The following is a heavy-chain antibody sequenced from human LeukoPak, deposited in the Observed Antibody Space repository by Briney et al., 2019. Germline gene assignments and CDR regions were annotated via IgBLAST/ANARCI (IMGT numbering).Heavy chain of an antibody. D-gene: IGHD6-13*01. Sequence: SGGSLILSCAASGFTFSRYAMHWVRQAPGKGLEWVATTSYDGSNKFYADSVKGRFTISRDNAKNSLYLQMNSLRAEDTAVYYCARGTIAAAGYYYFDYWGQGTQVTVSS. J-gene: IGHJ4*02. V-gene: IGHV3-30-3*01. CDR1: GFTFSRYA. CDR3: ARGTIAAAGYYYFDY. CDR2: TSYDGSNK.